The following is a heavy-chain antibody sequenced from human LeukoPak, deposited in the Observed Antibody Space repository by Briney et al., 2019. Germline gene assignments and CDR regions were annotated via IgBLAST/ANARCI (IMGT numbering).Heavy chain of an antibody. CDR1: GFSFSSYV. D-gene: IGHD2-2*01. Sequence: PGGSLRLSCAASGFSFSSYVMSWVRQAPGKGLDWVTLISNHGSKKCCADSVKGRFTISRDNAKNSLYLQMNSLRAEDTAVYYCARENTPAAKKAGGFFDYWGQGTLVTVSS. V-gene: IGHV3-30*04. J-gene: IGHJ4*02. CDR3: ARENTPAAKKAGGFFDY. CDR2: ISNHGSKK.